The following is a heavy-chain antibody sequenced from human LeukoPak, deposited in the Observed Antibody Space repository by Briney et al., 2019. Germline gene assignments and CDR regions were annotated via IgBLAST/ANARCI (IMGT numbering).Heavy chain of an antibody. Sequence: GGSLRLSCAASGFTFSSYAMSWLRLAPGKGLEWVSSISPDSNYKYYVDSVKGRFTISRDNAKNSLYLQMNSLRAEDTAVYYCARFSYSGSYYRLRVDAFDIWGQGTMVTVSS. CDR1: GFTFSSYA. D-gene: IGHD1-26*01. V-gene: IGHV3-21*01. CDR3: ARFSYSGSYYRLRVDAFDI. CDR2: ISPDSNYK. J-gene: IGHJ3*02.